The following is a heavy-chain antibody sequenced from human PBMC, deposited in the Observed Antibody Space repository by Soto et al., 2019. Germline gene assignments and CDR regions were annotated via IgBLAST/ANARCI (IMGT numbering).Heavy chain of an antibody. CDR2: VTSTGSST. CDR1: GFTFSNYA. D-gene: IGHD4-17*01. CDR3: AKGPTSVTTRYFDP. Sequence: EVKLLESGGGLVQPGESLSLSCAASGFTFSNYAMSWVRQAPGKGLEWVSVVTSTGSSTNYADSVKGRFTISRDNSKNTLYLQMNSLRVEDTALYYCAKGPTSVTTRYFDPWGQGTLVTVSS. J-gene: IGHJ5*02. V-gene: IGHV3-23*01.